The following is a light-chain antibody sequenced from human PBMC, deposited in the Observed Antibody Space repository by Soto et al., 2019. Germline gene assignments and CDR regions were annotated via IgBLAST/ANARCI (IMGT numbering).Light chain of an antibody. Sequence: QSVLTQPASVSGSPGQSITISCTGTSSDVGGYNYVSWYQQHPGKAPKLLIYDVSNRPSGVSNRFSGSKSGNTASLTISGLQAEDEADYYCRSYTSITTRVFGTGPKVT. CDR3: RSYTSITTRV. CDR1: SSDVGGYNY. V-gene: IGLV2-14*01. CDR2: DVS. J-gene: IGLJ1*01.